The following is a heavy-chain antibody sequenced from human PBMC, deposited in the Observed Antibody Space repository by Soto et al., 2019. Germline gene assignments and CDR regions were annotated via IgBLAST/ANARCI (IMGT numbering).Heavy chain of an antibody. CDR3: AKDILACSSTSCLYGMDV. V-gene: IGHV3-30*18. D-gene: IGHD2-2*01. CDR1: GFTFSSYG. Sequence: PGGSLRLSCAASGFTFSSYGMHWVRQAPGKGLEWVAVISYDGSNKYYADSVKGRFTISRDNSKNTLYLQMNSLRAEDTAVYYCAKDILACSSTSCLYGMDVWGQGTTVTVSS. CDR2: ISYDGSNK. J-gene: IGHJ6*02.